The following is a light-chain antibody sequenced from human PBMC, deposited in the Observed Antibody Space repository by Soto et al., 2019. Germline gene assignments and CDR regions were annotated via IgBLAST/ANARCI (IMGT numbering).Light chain of an antibody. CDR2: SNN. V-gene: IGLV1-44*01. J-gene: IGLJ3*02. CDR3: AAWDASLNGPV. CDR1: SSNIGSNT. Sequence: QSVLTQPPSASGTPGQRVTISCSGSSSNIGSNTVNWYQQLPGTAPQLLIYSNNQRPSGVPDRFSGSKSGTSASLAISGRQSEDEADYYCAAWDASLNGPVFGGGTKLTVL.